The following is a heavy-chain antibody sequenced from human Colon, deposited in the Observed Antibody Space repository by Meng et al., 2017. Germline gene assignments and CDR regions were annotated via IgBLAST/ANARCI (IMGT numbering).Heavy chain of an antibody. CDR2: INHSGST. V-gene: IGHV4-34*01. CDR1: GGSFSGYY. CDR3: ARGWGYCSSTSCYFLDY. J-gene: IGHJ4*02. D-gene: IGHD2-2*01. Sequence: HVPLQLGGVGMLKPSESLSLTRDAYGGSFSGYYWSWVRQPPGKGLEWIGEINHSGSTNYNPSLKSRVTISVDTSKNQFSLKLSSVTAADTAVYYCARGWGYCSSTSCYFLDYWGQGTLVTVSS.